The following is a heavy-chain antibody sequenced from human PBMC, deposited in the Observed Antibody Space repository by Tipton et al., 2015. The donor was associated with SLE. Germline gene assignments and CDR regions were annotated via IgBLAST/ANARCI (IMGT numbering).Heavy chain of an antibody. J-gene: IGHJ1*01. CDR3: VRASLSFGEYQLLSAEYFQH. V-gene: IGHV3-21*01. CDR2: ISSYGSYI. Sequence: GSLRLSCAASGFTFSDYWMTWVRQAPGKGLEWVSSISSYGSYIYYADSVKGRFTISRDNAKNSLYLQMSSLRVEDTAIYYCVRASLSFGEYQLLSAEYFQHWGQGTLVTVSS. CDR1: GFTFSDYW. D-gene: IGHD2-2*01.